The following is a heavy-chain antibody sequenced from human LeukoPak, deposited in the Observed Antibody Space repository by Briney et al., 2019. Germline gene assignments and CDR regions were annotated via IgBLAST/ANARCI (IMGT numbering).Heavy chain of an antibody. Sequence: SETLSLTCAVYGGSLSGYYWSWIRQPPGKGLEWIGEINHSGSTNYNPSLKSRVTISVDTSKSQFSLKVSSVTAADTAVYYCARRIAARPRGYWFDPWGQGTLVTVSS. V-gene: IGHV4-34*01. CDR3: ARRIAARPRGYWFDP. J-gene: IGHJ5*02. CDR1: GGSLSGYY. D-gene: IGHD6-6*01. CDR2: INHSGST.